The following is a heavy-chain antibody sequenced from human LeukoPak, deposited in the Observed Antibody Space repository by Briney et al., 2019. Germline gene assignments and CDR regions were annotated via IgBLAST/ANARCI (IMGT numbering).Heavy chain of an antibody. CDR2: IYPGDSDT. CDR3: VRGHPGGRGYYFYYYYMDV. J-gene: IGHJ6*03. D-gene: IGHD3-16*01. Sequence: GESLKISCKGSGYSFTSHWIGWVRQMPGKGLEWMGIIYPGDSDTRYSPSFQGQVTISADKSINTAYLQWSSLKASDTAMYFCVRGHPGGRGYYFYYYYMDVWGKGTTVTVSS. CDR1: GYSFTSHW. V-gene: IGHV5-51*01.